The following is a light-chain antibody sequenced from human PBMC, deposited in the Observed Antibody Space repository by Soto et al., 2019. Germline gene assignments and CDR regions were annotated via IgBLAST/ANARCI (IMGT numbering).Light chain of an antibody. CDR3: QQSYSTPRT. J-gene: IGKJ1*01. CDR1: QTISSY. V-gene: IGKV1-39*01. Sequence: DIQMTQSPSPLSASVGDRVTITCRASQTISSYLNWYQQKPGKAPKLLIYAASSLQSGVPSRFSGSGSGTYFILTVSSLQPEDVATYYCQQSYSTPRTFGQGTKVEIK. CDR2: AAS.